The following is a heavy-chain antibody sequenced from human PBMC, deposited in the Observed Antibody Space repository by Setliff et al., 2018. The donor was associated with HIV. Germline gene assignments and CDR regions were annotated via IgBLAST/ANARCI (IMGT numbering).Heavy chain of an antibody. Sequence: GGSLRLSCAASGFTLSSSAMTWVRQKPGRGLEWVSLIQSGGIIYYADSVKGRFTISGDNSNNILSLQMSSLRAEDTALYYCAKLDYYDYSGSWARKVAIDFWGRGTMVTVSS. CDR2: IQSGGII. D-gene: IGHD3-22*01. J-gene: IGHJ3*01. CDR3: AKLDYYDYSGSWARKVAIDF. V-gene: IGHV3-23*01. CDR1: GFTLSSSA.